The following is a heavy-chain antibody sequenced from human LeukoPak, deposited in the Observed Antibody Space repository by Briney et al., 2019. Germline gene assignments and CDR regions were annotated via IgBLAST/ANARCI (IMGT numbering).Heavy chain of an antibody. CDR2: IRYDGSNK. V-gene: IGHV3-30*02. J-gene: IGHJ4*02. D-gene: IGHD1-26*01. CDR1: GFTFSSYG. Sequence: GGSLRLSCAASGFTFSSYGMHWVRQAPGKGLEWVAFIRYDGSNKYYADSVKGRFTISRDNSKNTLYLQMNSLRAEDTAVYYCARVGLSGSYFDYWGQGTLVTVSS. CDR3: ARVGLSGSYFDY.